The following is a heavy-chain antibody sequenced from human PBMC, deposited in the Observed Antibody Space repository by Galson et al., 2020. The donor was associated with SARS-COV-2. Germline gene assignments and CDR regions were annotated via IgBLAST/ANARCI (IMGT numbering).Heavy chain of an antibody. CDR1: ALTFGDFA. CDR2: IRSKTIGGSP. CDR3: ARGSPPYFDY. J-gene: IGHJ4*02. Sequence: GGSLRLSCTTSALTFGDFAVSWFRQAPGKGLEWLGFIRSKTIGGSPEYAASVKGRVAMSRDDSKSVAYLQMNRLRIDDTGMYYCARGSPPYFDYWGQGALVTVSS. D-gene: IGHD6-6*01. V-gene: IGHV3-49*03.